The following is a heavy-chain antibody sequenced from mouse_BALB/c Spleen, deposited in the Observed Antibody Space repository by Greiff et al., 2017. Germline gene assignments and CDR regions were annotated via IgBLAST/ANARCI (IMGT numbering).Heavy chain of an antibody. CDR2: INPSTGYT. D-gene: IGHD1-1*02. V-gene: IGHV1-7*01. Sequence: QVQLQQSGAELAKPGASVKMSCKASGYTFTSYWMHWVKQRPGQGLEWIGYINPSTGYTEYNQKFKDKATLTADKSSSTAYMQLSSLTSEDSAVYYCARERGGQGYFDYWGQGTTLTVSS. CDR1: GYTFTSYW. J-gene: IGHJ2*01. CDR3: ARERGGQGYFDY.